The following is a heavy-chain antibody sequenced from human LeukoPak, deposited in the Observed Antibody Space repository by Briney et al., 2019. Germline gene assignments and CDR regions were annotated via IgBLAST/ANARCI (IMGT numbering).Heavy chain of an antibody. CDR3: ARHGGRGPYYFDY. D-gene: IGHD2-15*01. CDR2: IYYSGST. V-gene: IGHV4-59*08. J-gene: IGHJ4*02. Sequence: SETLSLTCTVSGGSISSYYWSWIRQPPGKGLEWIGYIYYSGSTNYNPSLKSRVTISVDTSKNQFSLKLSSVTAADTAVYYCARHGGRGPYYFDYWGQGTLVTVSS. CDR1: GGSISSYY.